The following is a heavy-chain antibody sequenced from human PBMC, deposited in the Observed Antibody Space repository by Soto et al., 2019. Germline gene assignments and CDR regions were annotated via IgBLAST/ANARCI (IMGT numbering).Heavy chain of an antibody. J-gene: IGHJ4*02. CDR3: ARETYTGYYFDY. CDR1: GGSIISGGYS. CDR2: IYHSGGT. Sequence: PSETLSLTCAASGGSIISGGYSWSWIRQPPGKGLEWIWYIYHSGGTYYNPSLKSRVTISVDRSKNQFSLKLSSVTAADTAVYYCARETYTGYYFDYWGQGTLVTVSS. V-gene: IGHV4-30-2*01. D-gene: IGHD7-27*01.